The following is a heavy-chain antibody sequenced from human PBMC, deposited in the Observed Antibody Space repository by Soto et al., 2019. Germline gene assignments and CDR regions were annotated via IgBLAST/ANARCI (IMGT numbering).Heavy chain of an antibody. J-gene: IGHJ6*02. D-gene: IGHD1-26*01. V-gene: IGHV3-23*01. CDR2: ISGRGGST. CDR3: ASDLVGASDSYGLDV. Sequence: GGSLRLSCAASGFTFNNYAMSWVRQAPDKGLEWVSAISGRGGSTYYADSVRGRFIISRDNSKNRLYLQMNSLRAEDTAVYYCASDLVGASDSYGLDVWGQGTPVTVSS. CDR1: GFTFNNYA.